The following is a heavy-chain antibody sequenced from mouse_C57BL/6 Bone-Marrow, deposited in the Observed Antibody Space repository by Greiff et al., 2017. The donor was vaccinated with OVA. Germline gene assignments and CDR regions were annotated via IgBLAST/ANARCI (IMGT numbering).Heavy chain of an antibody. Sequence: EVKLMESGGDLVKPGGSLKLSCAASGFTFSSYGMSWVRQTPDKRLEWVATISSGGSYTYYPDSVKGRFTILRVNAKNTLYLQLSSLKSEDTAMYYCARQRPGGMDYWGQGTSVTVSS. V-gene: IGHV5-6*01. CDR1: GFTFSSYG. CDR3: ARQRPGGMDY. CDR2: ISSGGSYT. J-gene: IGHJ4*01.